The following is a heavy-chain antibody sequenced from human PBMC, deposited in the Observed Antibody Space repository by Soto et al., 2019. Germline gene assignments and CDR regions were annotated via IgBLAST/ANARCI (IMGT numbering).Heavy chain of an antibody. Sequence: GGSLRLSCAASGFTFSSYWMSWVRQATGKGLEWVANIKQDGSEKYYVDSVKGRFTISRDNAKNSLYLQMNSLRAEDTAVYYCARDDYGDSKWFDPWGQGTLVTVSS. CDR3: ARDDYGDSKWFDP. D-gene: IGHD4-17*01. CDR2: IKQDGSEK. J-gene: IGHJ5*02. V-gene: IGHV3-7*01. CDR1: GFTFSSYW.